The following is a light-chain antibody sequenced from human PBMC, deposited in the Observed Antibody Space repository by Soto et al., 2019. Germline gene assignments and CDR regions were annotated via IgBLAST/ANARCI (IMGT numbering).Light chain of an antibody. CDR3: QQYNNWPPGT. CDR2: GAS. V-gene: IGKV3-15*01. J-gene: IGKJ2*01. CDR1: QSVSSN. Sequence: EIVMTQSPATLSVSPGERATLSCRASQSVSSNLAWYQQKPGQAPRLLIYGASTRATGIPARFSGSRSGTEFTLTISSLQSEDFAVYYCQQYNNWPPGTFGQRTKLEIK.